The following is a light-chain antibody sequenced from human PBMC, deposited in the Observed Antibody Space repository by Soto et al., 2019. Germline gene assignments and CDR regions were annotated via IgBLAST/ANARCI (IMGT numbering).Light chain of an antibody. CDR1: QRVISSS. CDR2: YAS. Sequence: IVLTQSPGTLSLSPGERATLSCRASQRVISSSLAWYQQKPGQSPRLLISYASSRTTGIPDRFSGSGSGTDFTLTISKLEPEDFAVYYCQQYGSSHLTFGGGTKVDIK. V-gene: IGKV3-20*01. CDR3: QQYGSSHLT. J-gene: IGKJ4*01.